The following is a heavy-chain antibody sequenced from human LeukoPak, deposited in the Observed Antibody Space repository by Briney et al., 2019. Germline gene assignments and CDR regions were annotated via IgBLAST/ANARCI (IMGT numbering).Heavy chain of an antibody. Sequence: SETLSLTCTVSGGSISSGSYYWSWIRQPAGKGLEWIGRIYTSGSTNYNPSLKSRVTISVDTSKNQFSLKLNSVTAADTAVYYCASTRPPNRYYYYYMDVWGKGTTVTVSS. J-gene: IGHJ6*03. D-gene: IGHD2-2*01. V-gene: IGHV4-61*02. CDR1: GGSISSGSYY. CDR3: ASTRPPNRYYYYYMDV. CDR2: IYTSGST.